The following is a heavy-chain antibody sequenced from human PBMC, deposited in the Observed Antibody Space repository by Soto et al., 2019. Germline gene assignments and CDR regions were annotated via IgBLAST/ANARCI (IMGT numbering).Heavy chain of an antibody. V-gene: IGHV1-69*08. CDR1: GGSFRTYT. CDR3: ARDKWLID. D-gene: IGHD6-19*01. CDR2: LIPILGVT. J-gene: IGHJ4*02. Sequence: QVQLVQSGAEVRKPESSVRVSCKASGGSFRTYTINWVRQAPGQGLEWMGRLIPILGVTNYAPKFQGRVTITADKSTNTAYMDLSSLRSEDTAVYYCARDKWLIDWGQGTLVTVSS.